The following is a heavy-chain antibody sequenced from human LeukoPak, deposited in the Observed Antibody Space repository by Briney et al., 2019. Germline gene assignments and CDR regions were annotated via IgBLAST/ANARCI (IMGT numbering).Heavy chain of an antibody. Sequence: GGSLRLSCAASGFTFSSYAMSWVRQAPGKGLEWVSAISGSGGSTYYADSVKGRFTISREKSKNTLYLQMNSLRAEDRAVYCWAIGVVAVALEYWGQGTLVTVSS. D-gene: IGHD6-19*01. CDR3: AIGVVAVALEY. J-gene: IGHJ4*02. CDR2: ISGSGGST. CDR1: GFTFSSYA. V-gene: IGHV3-23*01.